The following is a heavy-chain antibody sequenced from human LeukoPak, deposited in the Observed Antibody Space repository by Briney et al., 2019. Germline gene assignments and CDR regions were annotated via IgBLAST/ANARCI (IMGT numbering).Heavy chain of an antibody. V-gene: IGHV3-30*18. CDR2: TSYDGSNK. CDR1: GFTFSSYG. Sequence: GRSLRFSCAASGFTFSSYGMHWVRQAPGKGLEWVAVTSYDGSNKYYADSVKGRFTISRDNSKNTLYLEMNSLRAEDTAVYYCAKKAPGADWSLVYWGQGTLVTVSS. CDR3: AKKAPGADWSLVY. J-gene: IGHJ4*02. D-gene: IGHD1-1*01.